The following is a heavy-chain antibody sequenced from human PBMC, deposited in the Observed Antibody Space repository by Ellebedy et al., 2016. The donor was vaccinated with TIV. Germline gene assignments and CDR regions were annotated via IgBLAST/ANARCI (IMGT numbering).Heavy chain of an antibody. D-gene: IGHD2-2*02. CDR1: GYTFTSYG. CDR2: TSGYNGNT. Sequence: AASVKVSCKASGYTFTSYGISWERQAPGQGPEWMGWTSGYNGNTNYAQKLQGRVTMTPDTSTSTAYMELRSLRSDDTAVYYCARDRYIKRIAWFDPWGQGTRVTVSS. J-gene: IGHJ5*02. CDR3: ARDRYIKRIAWFDP. V-gene: IGHV1-18*04.